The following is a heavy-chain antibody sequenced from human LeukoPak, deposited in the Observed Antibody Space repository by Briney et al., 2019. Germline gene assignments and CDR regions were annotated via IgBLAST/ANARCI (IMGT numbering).Heavy chain of an antibody. J-gene: IGHJ5*02. CDR2: MNPNSGNT. Sequence: ASEKVSCKASGYTFTSYDINWVRQATGQGLEWMGWMNPNSGNTGYAQKFQGRVTMTRNTSISTAYMELSSLRSEDTAVYYCARGLRSYDFWSGYPKPNWFDPWGQGTLVTVSS. CDR3: ARGLRSYDFWSGYPKPNWFDP. V-gene: IGHV1-8*01. CDR1: GYTFTSYD. D-gene: IGHD3-3*01.